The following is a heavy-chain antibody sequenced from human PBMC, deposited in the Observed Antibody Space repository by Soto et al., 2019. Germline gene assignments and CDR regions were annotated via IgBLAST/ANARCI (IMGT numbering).Heavy chain of an antibody. J-gene: IGHJ4*02. V-gene: IGHV4-39*01. CDR2: IYYSGST. CDR3: ATYGGGTGLLDH. Sequence: SETLSLTCTVSGGSISSSSYYWGWIRQPPGKGLEWIGSIYYSGSTYYNPSLKSRVTISVDTSKNQFTLELTSVTAADTAVYYCATYGGGTGLLDHWGQGTLVTVSS. D-gene: IGHD3-16*01. CDR1: GGSISSSSYY.